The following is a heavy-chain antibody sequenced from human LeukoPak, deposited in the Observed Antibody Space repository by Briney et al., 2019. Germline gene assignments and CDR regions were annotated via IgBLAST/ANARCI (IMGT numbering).Heavy chain of an antibody. J-gene: IGHJ4*02. CDR3: ARGGGTVTTDY. D-gene: IGHD4-17*01. CDR2: IIPILGIA. Sequence: ASVKLSCKASGGTFSSYAISWVRQAPGQGLEWMGRIIPILGIANYAQKFQGRVTITADKSTSTAYMELSSLRSEDTAVYYCARGGGTVTTDYWGQGTLVTVSS. CDR1: GGTFSSYA. V-gene: IGHV1-69*04.